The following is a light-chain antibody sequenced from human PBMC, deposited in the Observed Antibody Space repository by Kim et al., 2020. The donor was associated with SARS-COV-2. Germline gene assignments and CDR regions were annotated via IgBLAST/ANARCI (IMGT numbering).Light chain of an antibody. V-gene: IGLV1-40*01. Sequence: QSVLTQPPSVSGAPGQGVTISCTGSSSNIGAGYDVHWYQQLPGTAPKLLIYGNSNRPSGVPDRFSGSKSGTSASLAITGLQAEDEADYYCQSYDSSLSGSGVFGTGTQLTVL. CDR2: GNS. J-gene: IGLJ1*01. CDR1: SSNIGAGYD. CDR3: QSYDSSLSGSGV.